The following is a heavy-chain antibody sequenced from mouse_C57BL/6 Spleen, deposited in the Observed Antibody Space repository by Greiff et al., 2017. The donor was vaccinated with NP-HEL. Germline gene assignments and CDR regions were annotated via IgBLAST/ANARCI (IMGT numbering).Heavy chain of an antibody. J-gene: IGHJ4*01. D-gene: IGHD2-2*01. CDR3: ARWFDYAMDY. CDR2: ISSGGSYT. V-gene: IGHV5-6*02. CDR1: GFTFSSYG. Sequence: EVKLVESGGDLVKPGGSLKLSCAASGFTFSSYGMSWVRQTPDKRLEWVATISSGGSYTYYPDSVKGRFTISRDNAKNTLYLQMSSLKSEDTAMYYCARWFDYAMDYWGQGTSVTVSS.